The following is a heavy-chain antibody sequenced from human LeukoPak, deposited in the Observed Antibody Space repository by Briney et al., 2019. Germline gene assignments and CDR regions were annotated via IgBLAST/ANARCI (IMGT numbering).Heavy chain of an antibody. Sequence: PGGSLRLSCAASGFTFDDYAMHWVRQAPGKGLEWVSLISGDGGSTYYADSVKGRFTISRDNSKNTLYLQMNSLRAEDTAVYYCAKWGTTQISPHAALDIWGQGTMVTVST. CDR1: GFTFDDYA. J-gene: IGHJ3*02. CDR2: ISGDGGST. V-gene: IGHV3-43*02. D-gene: IGHD1-7*01. CDR3: AKWGTTQISPHAALDI.